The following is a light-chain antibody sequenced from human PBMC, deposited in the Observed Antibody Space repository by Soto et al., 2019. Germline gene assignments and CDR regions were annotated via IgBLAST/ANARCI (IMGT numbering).Light chain of an antibody. CDR2: GAS. V-gene: IGKV1D-12*01. CDR3: QQADSFPLT. Sequence: DIQMTQSPSSVSASIGDTVTITCRASQDISTLLAWYQQKPRKAPKLLIYGASTLESGVPSRFSGRGSGTDFTLTISSLQPEDFATYFCQQADSFPLTFGGGTKVEIK. J-gene: IGKJ4*01. CDR1: QDISTL.